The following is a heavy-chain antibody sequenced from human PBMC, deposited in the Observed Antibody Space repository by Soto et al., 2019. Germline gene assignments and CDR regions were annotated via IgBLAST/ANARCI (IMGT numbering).Heavy chain of an antibody. D-gene: IGHD3-22*01. J-gene: IGHJ3*02. V-gene: IGHV4-30-2*01. Sequence: PSLPCAVSGGSLSSSAYSWSWIRQPPGKGLEWIGFIYQSGSTYYNPSLKSRVTMSLDRPKNQFSLKLSSVTAADTAVYYCARELLFYDSDGFSWDDAFDIWGQGTMVTVSS. CDR2: IYQSGST. CDR3: ARELLFYDSDGFSWDDAFDI. CDR1: GGSLSSSAYS.